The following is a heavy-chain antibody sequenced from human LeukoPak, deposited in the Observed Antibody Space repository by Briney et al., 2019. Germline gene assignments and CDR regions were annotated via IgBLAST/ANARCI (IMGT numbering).Heavy chain of an antibody. CDR3: ARHPRSCTGAGTCFSWFDA. V-gene: IGHV4-59*08. J-gene: IGHJ5*02. Sequence: PSETLSLTRTVSGDSISNDYWRWIRQPPRKGLEWIEYIHSSGTTKYNPSLKSRVTMSVDTSKNQFSLRLHSVTAADTAMYYCARHPRSCTGAGTCFSWFDASGQGILVTVSS. CDR1: GDSISNDY. CDR2: IHSSGTT. D-gene: IGHD2-8*02.